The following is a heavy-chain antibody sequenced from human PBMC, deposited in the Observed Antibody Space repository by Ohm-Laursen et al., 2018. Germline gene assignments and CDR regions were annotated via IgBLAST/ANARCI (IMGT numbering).Heavy chain of an antibody. CDR3: ARRGNSRRIQLWLRFFQH. CDR2: INHSGST. V-gene: IGHV4-34*01. CDR1: GGSFSGYY. J-gene: IGHJ1*01. D-gene: IGHD5-18*01. Sequence: PGTLSLTWAVYGGSFSGYYWSWIRQPPGKGLEWIGEINHSGSTNYNPSLKSRVTISLDTSKNQFSLKLRSVTAADTAVYHCARRGNSRRIQLWLRFFQHRGQGTLVTVSS.